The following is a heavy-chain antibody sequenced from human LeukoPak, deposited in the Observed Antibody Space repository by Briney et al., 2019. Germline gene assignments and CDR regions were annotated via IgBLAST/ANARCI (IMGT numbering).Heavy chain of an antibody. Sequence: PSETLSLTCTVSGGSLSSYYWSWIRQPPGKGLEWIGFIYHSGSTDYNPSLKSRGTISVDTSKNQFSLKLSSVTAADTAVYYCARTNYYGSGSYYPDFWGQGTLVTVSS. D-gene: IGHD3-10*01. CDR1: GGSLSSYY. CDR2: IYHSGST. V-gene: IGHV4-59*08. CDR3: ARTNYYGSGSYYPDF. J-gene: IGHJ4*02.